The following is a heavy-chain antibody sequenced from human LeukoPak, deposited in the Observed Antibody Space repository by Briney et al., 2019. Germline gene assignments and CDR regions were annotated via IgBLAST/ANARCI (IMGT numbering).Heavy chain of an antibody. D-gene: IGHD2-21*01. J-gene: IGHJ4*02. CDR2: ISSSSSYI. CDR1: GFTFSSYS. CDR3: ARGGSGLDY. V-gene: IGHV3-21*01. Sequence: PGGSLRLSCAVSGFTFSSYSMNWVRQAPGKGLEWVSSISSSSSYIYYADSVKGRFTISRDNAKNSLYLQMNSLRVEDTAVYYCARGGSGLDYSGQGTPVTVSS.